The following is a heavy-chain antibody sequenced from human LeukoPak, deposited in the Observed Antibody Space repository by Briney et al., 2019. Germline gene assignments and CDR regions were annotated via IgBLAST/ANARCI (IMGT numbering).Heavy chain of an antibody. CDR2: VTSASGTT. CDR1: GFTFNTYA. Sequence: AGSLRLSCAASGFTASGFTFNTYALSWVRQAPGEGLEWVSTVTSASGTTYYADSLKGRFTISRDNSKNTVYLQLNSLRADDTAVYYCAKDSPLVGYTSGWSSNSFDHWGQGTLVTVSS. J-gene: IGHJ4*02. CDR3: AKDSPLVGYTSGWSSNSFDH. D-gene: IGHD6-19*01. V-gene: IGHV3-23*01.